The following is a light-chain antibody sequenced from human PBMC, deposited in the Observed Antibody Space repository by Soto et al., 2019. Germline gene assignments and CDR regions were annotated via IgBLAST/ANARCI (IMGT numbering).Light chain of an antibody. CDR1: SSDVGGYNY. V-gene: IGLV2-14*01. CDR3: SSYRSSSTPVI. J-gene: IGLJ2*01. Sequence: QSALTQPASVSGSPGQSITISCTGTSSDVGGYNYVSWYHQHPGKAPKLMIYDVSNRPSGVSNRSSGSKSGNTASLTISGLQAEDEADYYCSSYRSSSTPVIFGGGTKLTVL. CDR2: DVS.